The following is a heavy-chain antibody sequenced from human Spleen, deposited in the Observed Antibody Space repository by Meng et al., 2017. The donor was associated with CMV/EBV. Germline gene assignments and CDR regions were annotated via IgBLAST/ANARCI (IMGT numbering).Heavy chain of an antibody. CDR1: GDTFSDYA. J-gene: IGHJ3*02. Sequence: SVKVSCKASGDTFSDYAISWVRQTPGQGLEWMGGIVPKFRTPNYAQKFQGRVTITTDESTSTTYMELTNLSSQDTAVYYCARDFYQYDSSGYYEDNFDIWGQGTMVTVSS. V-gene: IGHV1-69*05. CDR2: IVPKFRTP. D-gene: IGHD3-22*01. CDR3: ARDFYQYDSSGYYEDNFDI.